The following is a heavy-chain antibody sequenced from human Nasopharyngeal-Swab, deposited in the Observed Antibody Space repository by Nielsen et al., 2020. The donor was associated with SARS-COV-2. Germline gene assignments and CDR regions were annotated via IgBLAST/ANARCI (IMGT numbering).Heavy chain of an antibody. CDR3: ATGSGKSIAAANYGMDV. V-gene: IGHV1-2*06. D-gene: IGHD6-13*01. Sequence: ASVKVSCKASGYTFTGYYMHWVRQAPGQGLEWMGRINPNSGGTNYAQKFQGRVTMTRDTSISTAYMELSRLRSDDTAVYYCATGSGKSIAAANYGMDVWGQGTTVTVSS. CDR1: GYTFTGYY. J-gene: IGHJ6*02. CDR2: INPNSGGT.